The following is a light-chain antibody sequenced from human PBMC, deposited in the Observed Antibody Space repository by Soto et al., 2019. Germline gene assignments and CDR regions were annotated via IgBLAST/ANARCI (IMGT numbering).Light chain of an antibody. J-gene: IGLJ3*02. Sequence: QSVLTQPPSASGTPGQRVTISCCGSSSNIGSNFVYWYQQFPGTAPKLLIYRNNQRPSGVPDRFSGSKSGTSASLAISGLPSEDEADYYCAAWDDSLSGGVFGGGTKLTVL. CDR2: RNN. V-gene: IGLV1-47*01. CDR3: AAWDDSLSGGV. CDR1: SSNIGSNF.